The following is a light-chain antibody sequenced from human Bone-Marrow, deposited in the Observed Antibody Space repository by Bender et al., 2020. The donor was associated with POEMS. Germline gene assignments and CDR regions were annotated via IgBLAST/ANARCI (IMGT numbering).Light chain of an antibody. V-gene: IGLV7-46*01. CDR3: LLSYSGVVV. CDR1: TGAVTSGHY. J-gene: IGLJ2*01. CDR2: DTN. Sequence: QAVVTQEPSLTVSPGGTVTLTCASSTGAVTSGHYPYWFQQKAGQVPRTLIYDTNNRPSWGPARFSGSLLGDKAALTLSGAQPEDEADYYCLLSYSGVVVFGGGTKLTVL.